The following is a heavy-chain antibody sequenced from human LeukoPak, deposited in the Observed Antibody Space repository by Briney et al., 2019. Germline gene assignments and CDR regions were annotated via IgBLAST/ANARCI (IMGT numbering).Heavy chain of an antibody. CDR3: ARVLTYYDFWSGPYNWFDP. D-gene: IGHD3-3*01. Sequence: SGTLSLTCTVSGDSINSLDLWSWIRQPPGKGLEWIGEINHSGSTNYNPSLKSRVTISVDTSKNQFSLKLSSVTAADTAVYYCARVLTYYDFWSGPYNWFDPWGQGTLVTVSS. V-gene: IGHV4-4*02. J-gene: IGHJ5*02. CDR1: GDSINSLDL. CDR2: INHSGST.